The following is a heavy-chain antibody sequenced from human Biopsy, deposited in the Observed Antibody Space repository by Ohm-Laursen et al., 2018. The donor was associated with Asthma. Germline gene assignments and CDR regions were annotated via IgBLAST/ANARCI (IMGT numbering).Heavy chain of an antibody. D-gene: IGHD3-22*01. CDR1: YGSITSGGYY. Sequence: PSQTLSLTCIVSYGSITSGGYYWTWIRQHPGKGLEWIGFIYYSGSTYYNPSLKSRVSISIDTSKNQFSLKLSSVTAADTAVYYCARVQDYYDSRGYYRSFDYWGQGTLVTVSS. CDR2: IYYSGST. CDR3: ARVQDYYDSRGYYRSFDY. V-gene: IGHV4-31*03. J-gene: IGHJ4*02.